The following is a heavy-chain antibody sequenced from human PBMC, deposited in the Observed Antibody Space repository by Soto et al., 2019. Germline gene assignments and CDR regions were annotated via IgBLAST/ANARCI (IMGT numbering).Heavy chain of an antibody. CDR3: ARLHCDSPSCVPPDP. J-gene: IGHJ5*02. D-gene: IGHD2-2*01. CDR1: GGSISDDTYY. V-gene: IGHV4-39*01. CDR2: MYYSGTS. Sequence: QLQLQESGPGLVKPSETLSLTCTVSGGSISDDTYYWGWIRQPPGKGLEWIGSMYYSGTSSYNPALKSRVSMSVDTSKKQLSLRLTSVTAADTAVYYCARLHCDSPSCVPPDPWGQGTLVTVSS.